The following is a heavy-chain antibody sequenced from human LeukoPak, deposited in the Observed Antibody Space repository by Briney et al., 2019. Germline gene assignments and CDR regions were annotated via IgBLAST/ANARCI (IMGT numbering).Heavy chain of an antibody. Sequence: QPGGSLRLSCAASGLTFSSYAMSWVRQAPGKGLEWVSAISGSGGSTYYADSVKGRFTISRDNSKNTLYLQMNSLRAEDTAVYYCAPRGDVDTGNEFWGQGTLVTVSS. CDR1: GLTFSSYA. CDR2: ISGSGGST. J-gene: IGHJ4*02. CDR3: APRGDVDTGNEF. V-gene: IGHV3-23*01. D-gene: IGHD5-18*01.